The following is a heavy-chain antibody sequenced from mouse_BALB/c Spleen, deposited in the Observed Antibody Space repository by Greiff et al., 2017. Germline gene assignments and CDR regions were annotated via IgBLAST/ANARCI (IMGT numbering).Heavy chain of an antibody. J-gene: IGHJ1*01. CDR1: GYAFTNYL. CDR3: ARWLANWYFDV. Sequence: QVQLQQSGAELVRPGTSVKVSCKASGYAFTNYLIEWVKQRPGQGLEWIGVINPGSGGTNYNEKFKGKATLTADKSSSTAYMQLSSLTSDDSAVYFCARWLANWYFDVWGAGTTVTVSS. V-gene: IGHV1-54*01. D-gene: IGHD1-1*02. CDR2: INPGSGGT.